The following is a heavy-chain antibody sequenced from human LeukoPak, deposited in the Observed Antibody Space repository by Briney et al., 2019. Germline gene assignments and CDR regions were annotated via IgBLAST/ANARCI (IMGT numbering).Heavy chain of an antibody. CDR3: ARERVNWYFDL. CDR1: GFTFSSYS. J-gene: IGHJ2*01. CDR2: ISSSSSTI. Sequence: GVLRLSCAASGFTFSSYSMNWVRQAPGKGLEWVSYISSSSSTIYYADSVKGRFTISRDNAKNSLYLQMNSLRAEDTAVYYCARERVNWYFDLWGRGTLVTVSS. D-gene: IGHD4-23*01. V-gene: IGHV3-48*01.